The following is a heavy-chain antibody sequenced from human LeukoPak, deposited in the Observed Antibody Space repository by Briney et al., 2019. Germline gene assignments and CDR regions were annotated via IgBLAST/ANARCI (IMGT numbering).Heavy chain of an antibody. CDR2: ISGSGGST. CDR3: AKDMAGLAVAGTLDY. V-gene: IGHV3-23*01. D-gene: IGHD6-19*01. CDR1: GFTFSSYA. J-gene: IGHJ4*02. Sequence: GGSLRLSCAASGFTFSSYAMRWVRQAPGKGLEWVSAISGSGGSTYYADSVKGRFTISRDNSKNTLYLQMNSLRAEDTAVYYCAKDMAGLAVAGTLDYWGQGTLVTVSS.